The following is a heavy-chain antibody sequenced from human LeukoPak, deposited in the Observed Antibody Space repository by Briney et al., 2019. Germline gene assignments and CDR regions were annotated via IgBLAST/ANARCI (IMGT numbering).Heavy chain of an antibody. CDR2: IYHSGST. D-gene: IGHD6-19*01. V-gene: IGHV4-38-2*02. CDR3: ARDYGSSGWYGGDY. CDR1: GYSISSGYY. J-gene: IGHJ4*02. Sequence: SETLSLTCTVSGYSISSGYYWGWIRQPPGKGLEWIGSIYHSGSTYYNPSLKSRVTISVDTSKNQFSLKLSSVTAADTAVYYCARDYGSSGWYGGDYWGQGTLVTVSS.